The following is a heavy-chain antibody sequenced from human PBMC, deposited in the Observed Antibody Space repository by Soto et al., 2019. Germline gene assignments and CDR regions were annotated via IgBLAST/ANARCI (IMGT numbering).Heavy chain of an antibody. Sequence: SETLSLTCTASGGSISSYYWSWIRQPPGKGLEWIGYIYYSGSTNYNPSLKSRVTISVDTSKNQFSLKLSSVTAADTAVYYCARGQRSDYYYYYYMDVWGKGTTVTVSS. CDR2: IYYSGST. D-gene: IGHD1-1*01. CDR1: GGSISSYY. V-gene: IGHV4-59*01. J-gene: IGHJ6*03. CDR3: ARGQRSDYYYYYYMDV.